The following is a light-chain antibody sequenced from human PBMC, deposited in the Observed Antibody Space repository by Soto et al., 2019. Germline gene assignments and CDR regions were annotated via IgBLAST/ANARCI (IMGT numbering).Light chain of an antibody. CDR3: QQYGRIPLT. Sequence: EIVLTQSPGTLSFSPGERASLSCRASQSVSRNYVAWYQLRSGQPPRLLIYDSSTRATGIPDRFSGSGSGADFTLTISSLEPGDFAVYFCQQYGRIPLTFGGGSRVEIK. CDR2: DSS. V-gene: IGKV3-20*01. CDR1: QSVSRNY. J-gene: IGKJ4*01.